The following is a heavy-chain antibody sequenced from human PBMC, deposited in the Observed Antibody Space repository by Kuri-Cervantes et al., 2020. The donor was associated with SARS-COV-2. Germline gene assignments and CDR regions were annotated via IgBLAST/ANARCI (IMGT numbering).Heavy chain of an antibody. Sequence: KVSCKGSGYSFTSYWIGWVRQMPGKGLEWMGIIYPGDSDTRYSPSFQGQVTVPADKSISTAYLQWSSLKASDTAMYYCARGKRVTELGIDYWGQGTLVTVSS. J-gene: IGHJ4*02. V-gene: IGHV5-51*01. CDR1: GYSFTSYW. CDR3: ARGKRVTELGIDY. D-gene: IGHD7-27*01. CDR2: IYPGDSDT.